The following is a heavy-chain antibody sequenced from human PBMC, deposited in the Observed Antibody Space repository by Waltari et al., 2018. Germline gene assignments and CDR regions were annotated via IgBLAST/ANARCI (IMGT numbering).Heavy chain of an antibody. D-gene: IGHD4-17*01. J-gene: IGHJ4*02. CDR3: AKGQSSTVTTPPAY. V-gene: IGHV3-9*01. Sequence: EVQLVESGGGLVQPGRSLRLSCVASGFPFDDYAMQWVRQAPGKGLEWVSGISWNSANMGYADSVKGRFTISRDNARNSLYLQMNSLRPEDTALYYCAKGQSSTVTTPPAYWGQGTLVTVSS. CDR2: ISWNSANM. CDR1: GFPFDDYA.